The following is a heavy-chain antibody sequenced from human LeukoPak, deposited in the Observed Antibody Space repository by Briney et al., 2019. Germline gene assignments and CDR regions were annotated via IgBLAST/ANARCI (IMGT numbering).Heavy chain of an antibody. CDR1: GGSISSYY. D-gene: IGHD3-10*01. CDR3: ARLRVGEFLDYYYYGMDV. CDR2: IYYSGST. Sequence: SETLSLTCTVSGGSISSYYWSWIRQPPGKELEWIGYIYYSGSTNYNPSLKSRVTISVDTSKNQFSLKLSSVTAADTAVYYCARLRVGEFLDYYYYGMDVWGQGTTVTVSS. J-gene: IGHJ6*02. V-gene: IGHV4-59*01.